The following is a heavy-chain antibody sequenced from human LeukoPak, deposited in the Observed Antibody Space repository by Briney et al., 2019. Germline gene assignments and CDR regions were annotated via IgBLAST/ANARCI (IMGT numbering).Heavy chain of an antibody. CDR1: GGSFSGYY. V-gene: IGHV4-34*01. CDR2: IYYNGST. J-gene: IGHJ4*02. D-gene: IGHD6-13*01. CDR3: ARSDPFIAAPGTFDY. Sequence: SETLSLTCAVYGGSFSGYYWSWIRQPPGKGLEWIGSIYYNGSTNYNPSLKSRVSISADMSKNHFSLKVRSVTAADTAVYYCARSDPFIAAPGTFDYWGQGTLVIVSS.